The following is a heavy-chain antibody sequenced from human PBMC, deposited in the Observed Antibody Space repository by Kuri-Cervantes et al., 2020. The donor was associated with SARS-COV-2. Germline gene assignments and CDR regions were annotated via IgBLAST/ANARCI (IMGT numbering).Heavy chain of an antibody. D-gene: IGHD3-10*01. CDR2: IYSGGST. J-gene: IGHJ4*01. CDR1: GFTVSSNY. Sequence: GGFLRLSCAASGFTVSSNYMSWVRQAPGKGLEWVSVIYSGGSTYYADSVKGRFTISRDNSKNTPYLQMNSLRAEDTAVHYCARRITMVRVAWVYFDYWGHGTLVTVSS. V-gene: IGHV3-53*01. CDR3: ARRITMVRVAWVYFDY.